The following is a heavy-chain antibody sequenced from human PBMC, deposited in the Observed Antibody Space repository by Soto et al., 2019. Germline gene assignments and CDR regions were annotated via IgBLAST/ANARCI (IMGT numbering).Heavy chain of an antibody. CDR3: ARELKPGNFDY. V-gene: IGHV4-61*01. J-gene: IGHJ4*02. CDR1: GGSVSSGSYY. CDR2: IYYSGST. Sequence: QVQLQESGPGLVKPSETLSLTCTVSGGSVSSGSYYWSWIRQPPGKGLEWIGYIYYSGSTNYNPSLKSRVTISVDTSKNQFSRKLSSVTAADTAVYYCARELKPGNFDYWGQGTLVTVSS.